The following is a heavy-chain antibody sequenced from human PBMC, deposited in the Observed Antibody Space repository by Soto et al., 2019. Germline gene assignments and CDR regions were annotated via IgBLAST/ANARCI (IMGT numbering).Heavy chain of an antibody. J-gene: IGHJ2*01. D-gene: IGHD3-9*01. CDR3: ARAENYDILTGYPGVAYFDL. CDR2: ISAYNGNT. CDR1: GYTFTSYG. Sequence: ASVKVSCKASGYTFTSYGISWVRQAPGQGLEWMGWISAYNGNTNYAQKLQGRVTMTTDTSTSTAYMELRSLRSDDTAVYYCARAENYDILTGYPGVAYFDLWGRGTLVTVSS. V-gene: IGHV1-18*01.